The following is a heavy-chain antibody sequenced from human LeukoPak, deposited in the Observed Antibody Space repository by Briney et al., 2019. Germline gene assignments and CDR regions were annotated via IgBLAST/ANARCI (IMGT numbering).Heavy chain of an antibody. V-gene: IGHV1-24*01. CDR3: ATVPVLRYFDWSTGAYYFDY. CDR2: FDPEDGET. CDR1: GYTLTELS. Sequence: ASVKVSCKVSGYTLTELSMHWVRQAPGKGLEWMGGFDPEDGETIYAQKFQGRVTMTEDTSTDTAYMELSSLRSEDTAVYYRATVPVLRYFDWSTGAYYFDYWGQGTLVTVSS. D-gene: IGHD3-9*01. J-gene: IGHJ4*02.